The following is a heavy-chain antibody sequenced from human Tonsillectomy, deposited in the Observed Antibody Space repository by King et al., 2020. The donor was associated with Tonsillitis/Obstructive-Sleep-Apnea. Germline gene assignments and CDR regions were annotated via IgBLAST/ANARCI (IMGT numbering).Heavy chain of an antibody. D-gene: IGHD3-16*01. Sequence: VQLVESGGGLVQPGGSLRLSCAASGFTVSSNDMTWVRKVTGKGVEGESVMYSGVSTYNADSVIGRFTISRDNSKNTLYLQMNSLKAEDTAGYYCARDGGGFDPWGQGTLVTVSS. V-gene: IGHV3-66*01. J-gene: IGHJ5*02. CDR1: GFTVSSND. CDR3: ARDGGGFDP. CDR2: MYSGVST.